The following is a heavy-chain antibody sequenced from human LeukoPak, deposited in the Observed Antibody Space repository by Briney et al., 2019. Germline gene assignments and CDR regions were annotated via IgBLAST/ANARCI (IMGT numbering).Heavy chain of an antibody. J-gene: IGHJ4*02. Sequence: SETLSLTCAISGGSISSSNWWTWVRQPPGKGLEWVGEIYLRGNTNYNPSLESRVTISVDESKTQLSLKLSSVTAADTAVYYCDGSGSYYYFDYWGQGALVTVSS. D-gene: IGHD3-10*01. CDR3: DGSGSYYYFDY. CDR2: IYLRGNT. V-gene: IGHV4-4*02. CDR1: GGSISSSNW.